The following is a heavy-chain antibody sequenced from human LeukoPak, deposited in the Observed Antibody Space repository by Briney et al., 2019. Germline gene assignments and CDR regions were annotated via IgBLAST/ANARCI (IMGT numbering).Heavy chain of an antibody. D-gene: IGHD3-3*01. CDR2: INHSGST. CDR3: ARELVDYDFWSGYYPKYYFDY. CDR1: GGSFRGYY. J-gene: IGHJ4*02. Sequence: SETLSLTCAVSGGSFRGYYWSWIRQPPGNGLEGIGEINHSGSTNYNPSLKRRVTISVDTSKNQFSLKLSPVTAADTAVYYCARELVDYDFWSGYYPKYYFDYWGQGTLVTVSS. V-gene: IGHV4-34*01.